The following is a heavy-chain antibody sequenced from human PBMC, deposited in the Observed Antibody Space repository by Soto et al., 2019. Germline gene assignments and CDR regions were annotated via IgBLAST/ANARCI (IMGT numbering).Heavy chain of an antibody. J-gene: IGHJ3*02. Sequence: SETLSLTCTVSDGSIISYFWTWIRQSPGRGLQWIGYSHYSGNTNYNPSLKSRVTMSVDTSKNQFSLNLASVTAADTAVYYCARLNQLAPKRNPFDIWGQGTMVTVSS. V-gene: IGHV4-59*01. D-gene: IGHD1-1*01. CDR2: SHYSGNT. CDR3: ARLNQLAPKRNPFDI. CDR1: DGSIISYF.